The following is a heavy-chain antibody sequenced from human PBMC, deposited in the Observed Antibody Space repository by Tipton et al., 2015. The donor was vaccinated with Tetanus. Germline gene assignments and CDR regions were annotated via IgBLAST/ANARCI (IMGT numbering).Heavy chain of an antibody. J-gene: IGHJ4*02. V-gene: IGHV1-18*04. CDR1: GYTFTSYG. CDR2: ISAYNGNT. Sequence: QLVQSGAEVKKPGASVKVSCKASGYTFTSYGISWVRQAPGQGLEWMGWISAYNGNTNHAQKLQGRVTMTTDTSTSTAYMELRSLRSDDTAVYYCARDSPPLTYYYGSGSSGYWGQGTLVTVSS. CDR3: ARDSPPLTYYYGSGSSGY. D-gene: IGHD3-10*01.